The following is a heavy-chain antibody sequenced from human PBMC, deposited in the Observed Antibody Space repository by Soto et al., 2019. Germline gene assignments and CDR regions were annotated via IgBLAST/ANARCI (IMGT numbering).Heavy chain of an antibody. J-gene: IGHJ6*02. V-gene: IGHV1-58*01. CDR2: IVVGSGNT. Sequence: SVKVSCKATGFTFTSSAVQWVRQARGQRLEWIGWIVVGSGNTNYAQKFQERVTITRDMSTSTAYMELSSLRSEDTAVYYCAAESSRDDILTGLDYYGMDVWGQGTTVTVSS. D-gene: IGHD3-9*01. CDR3: AAESSRDDILTGLDYYGMDV. CDR1: GFTFTSSA.